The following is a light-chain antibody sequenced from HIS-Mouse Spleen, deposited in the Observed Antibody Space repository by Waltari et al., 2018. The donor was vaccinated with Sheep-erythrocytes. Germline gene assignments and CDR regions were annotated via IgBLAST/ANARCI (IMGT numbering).Light chain of an antibody. CDR1: SSDVRGYNY. CDR3: CSYAGSYNHV. Sequence: QSALTQPRSVSGSPGQSVTISCTGTSSDVRGYNYVSWYQRHPGKAPKLMIYDVSKRPSGVPDRFSGPKSGNTASLTISGLQAEDEADYYCCSYAGSYNHVFATGTKVTVL. V-gene: IGLV2-11*01. J-gene: IGLJ1*01. CDR2: DVS.